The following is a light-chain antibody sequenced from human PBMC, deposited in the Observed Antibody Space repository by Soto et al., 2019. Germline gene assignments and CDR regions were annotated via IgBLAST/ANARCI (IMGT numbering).Light chain of an antibody. V-gene: IGKV1-8*01. J-gene: IGKJ1*01. CDR1: QDISTY. Sequence: AIRMSQSPLSFSASTGDRVTISCRASQDISTYLAWYQQKPGRAPKLLIHGASTLQSGVPSRFSGSGSGTDFTLTISCLQSEDFATYYCQQYYSYPQTFGQGTRVEIK. CDR2: GAS. CDR3: QQYYSYPQT.